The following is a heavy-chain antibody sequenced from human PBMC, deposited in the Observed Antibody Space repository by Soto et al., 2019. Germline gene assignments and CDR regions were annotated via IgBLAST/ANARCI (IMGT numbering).Heavy chain of an antibody. Sequence: ASVKVSCKASGYTFTRYTMNWVRQAPGQRLEWMGWINPDNGNTRSSQKFQDRVIITRDTSASTAYMDLSSLRSEDTAVYYCARGIATGQLDPWGQGTLVTVSS. J-gene: IGHJ5*02. CDR1: GYTFTRYT. D-gene: IGHD2-15*01. V-gene: IGHV1-3*01. CDR2: INPDNGNT. CDR3: ARGIATGQLDP.